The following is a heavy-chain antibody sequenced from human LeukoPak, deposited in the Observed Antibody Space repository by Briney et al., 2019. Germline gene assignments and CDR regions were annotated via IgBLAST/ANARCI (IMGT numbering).Heavy chain of an antibody. CDR2: IYYSGST. J-gene: IGHJ3*02. CDR1: GGSISSYY. V-gene: IGHV4-59*08. D-gene: IGHD6-13*01. Sequence: SETLSLTCTVSGGSISSYYWSWVRQPPGKGLGWVGYIYYSGSTNYNPSLKSRIAISVDTSKNQFSLKLSSVTAADTAVYYCARRGYSSPAGDAFDIWGQGTMVTVSS. CDR3: ARRGYSSPAGDAFDI.